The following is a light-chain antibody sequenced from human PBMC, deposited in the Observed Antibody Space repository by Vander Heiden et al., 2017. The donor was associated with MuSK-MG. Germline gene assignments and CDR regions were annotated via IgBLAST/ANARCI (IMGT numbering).Light chain of an antibody. CDR1: QDISNY. CDR2: DAS. Sequence: IQMTQSPSSLSASVGARVTITCQARQDISNYLNWYQQKPGKAPKLLIYDASNLETGVPSRFSGSGSGTDFTFTISSLQPEDIATYYCQQYDNLPPFGGGTKVEIK. CDR3: QQYDNLPP. V-gene: IGKV1-33*01. J-gene: IGKJ4*01.